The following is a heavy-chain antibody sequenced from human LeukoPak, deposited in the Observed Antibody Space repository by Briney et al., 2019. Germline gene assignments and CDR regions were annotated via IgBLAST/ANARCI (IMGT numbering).Heavy chain of an antibody. J-gene: IGHJ4*02. D-gene: IGHD4-17*01. CDR3: AREKGDYGDYGPHDY. CDR1: GYSISSGYY. V-gene: IGHV4-38-2*02. CDR2: IYHSGST. Sequence: SETLSLTCTVSGYSISSGYYWGWIRQPPGKGLEWIGSIYHSGSTYYNPSLKSRVTISADTSKNQFSLKLSSVTAADTAVYYCAREKGDYGDYGPHDYWGQGTLVTVSS.